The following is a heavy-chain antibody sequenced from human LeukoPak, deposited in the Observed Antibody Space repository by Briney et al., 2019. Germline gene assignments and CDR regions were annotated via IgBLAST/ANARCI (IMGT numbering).Heavy chain of an antibody. CDR1: GGSFSGYY. CDR3: ARDQHRIAAAGTPGGYYGMDV. J-gene: IGHJ6*02. CDR2: INHSGST. D-gene: IGHD6-13*01. Sequence: PSETLSLTCAVYGGSFSGYYWSWIRQPPGKGLEWIGEINHSGSTNYNPSLKSRVTLSVDTSKNQFSLKLSSVTAADTAVYYCARDQHRIAAAGTPGGYYGMDVWGQGTTVTVSS. V-gene: IGHV4-34*01.